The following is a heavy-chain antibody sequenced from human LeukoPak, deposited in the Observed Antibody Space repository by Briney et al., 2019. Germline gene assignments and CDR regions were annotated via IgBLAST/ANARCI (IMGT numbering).Heavy chain of an antibody. CDR2: ISAYNGNT. Sequence: ASVKVSCKASGYTFTSYGISWVRQAPGQGLEWMGWISAYNGNTNYAQKLQGRVTMTTDTSTSTAYMELRSLRSDDTAVYYCARLPFYGSGSYSYYYYYGMDVWGQGTTVTVSS. CDR1: GYTFTSYG. V-gene: IGHV1-18*01. D-gene: IGHD3-10*01. CDR3: ARLPFYGSGSYSYYYYYGMDV. J-gene: IGHJ6*02.